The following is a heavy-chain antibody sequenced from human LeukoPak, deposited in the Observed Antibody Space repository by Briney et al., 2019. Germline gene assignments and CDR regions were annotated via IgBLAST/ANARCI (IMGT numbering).Heavy chain of an antibody. CDR3: AKGTRKIQPTSHGAFDI. J-gene: IGHJ3*02. V-gene: IGHV3-23*01. D-gene: IGHD5-18*01. Sequence: GGSLRLSCAASGFTFSSHGMNWVRQAPGKGLEWVSGISPSGGITYYTDSVKGRFTISRDNSKNTVSLQMNSLRGDDTAVYYCAKGTRKIQPTSHGAFDIWGQGTMVTVSS. CDR2: ISPSGGIT. CDR1: GFTFSSHG.